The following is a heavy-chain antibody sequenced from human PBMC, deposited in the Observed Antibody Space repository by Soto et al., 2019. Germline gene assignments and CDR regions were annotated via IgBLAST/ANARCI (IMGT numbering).Heavy chain of an antibody. J-gene: IGHJ6*02. Sequence: EVQLLESGGGLVQPGGSLRLSCAASGFTFNNYAMSWVRQAPGKGLEWVSTISSSGGSTYYADSVKGRFTISRDNSKNPLYLQMNSLRAEGTAVYYCAKERWGGSGMDVWGQGTTVTVSS. D-gene: IGHD3-16*01. CDR1: GFTFNNYA. CDR2: ISSSGGST. CDR3: AKERWGGSGMDV. V-gene: IGHV3-23*01.